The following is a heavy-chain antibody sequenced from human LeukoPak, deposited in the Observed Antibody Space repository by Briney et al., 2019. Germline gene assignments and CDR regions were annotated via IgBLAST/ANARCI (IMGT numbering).Heavy chain of an antibody. Sequence: SQTLSLTCTVSGGSISSGGYYWGWIRQHPGKGLEWIGYIYYSGSTNYNPSLKSRVTISVDTSKNQFSLKLSSVTAADTAVYYCARAPPTEEYSYGQGYLDYWGQGTLVTVSS. J-gene: IGHJ4*02. D-gene: IGHD5-18*01. CDR3: ARAPPTEEYSYGQGYLDY. CDR1: GGSISSGGYY. CDR2: IYYSGST. V-gene: IGHV4-31*03.